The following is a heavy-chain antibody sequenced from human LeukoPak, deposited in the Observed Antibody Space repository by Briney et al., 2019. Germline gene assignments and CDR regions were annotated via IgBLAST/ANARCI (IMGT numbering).Heavy chain of an antibody. V-gene: IGHV1-18*01. CDR3: ARDYCTRGGDCYREDLFDP. CDR1: GYTFAIYG. J-gene: IGHJ5*02. CDR2: ISPYDGDT. Sequence: ASVKVSCKASGYTFAIYGISWVRQAPGQGLEWMAWISPYDGDTNYAQNFEGRVTMTTETSTSTAYMELRSLRSDDTAIYYCARDYCTRGGDCYREDLFDPWGQGTLVTVSS. D-gene: IGHD2-21*02.